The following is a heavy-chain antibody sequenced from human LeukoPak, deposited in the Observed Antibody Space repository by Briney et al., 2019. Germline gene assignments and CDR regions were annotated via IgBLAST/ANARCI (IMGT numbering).Heavy chain of an antibody. D-gene: IGHD3/OR15-3a*01. V-gene: IGHV4-39*02. Sequence: PSETLSLTCAVSADSINSPNYYWGWVRQPPGKGLEWIGTIHHTRGTYYNPSLNSRVTISMETSKNVFSLELRSVTATDTGMYFCARRANTVFGLPVMFGDAFDVWGQGTMVTVSS. CDR2: IHHTRGT. J-gene: IGHJ3*01. CDR1: ADSINSPNYY. CDR3: ARRANTVFGLPVMFGDAFDV.